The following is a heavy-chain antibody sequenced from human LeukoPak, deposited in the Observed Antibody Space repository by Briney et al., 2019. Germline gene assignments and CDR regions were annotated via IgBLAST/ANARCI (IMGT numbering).Heavy chain of an antibody. V-gene: IGHV3-23*01. Sequence: GGSLRLSRAASGFTFSSYAMSWVRQAPGKGLEWVSAISGSGGSTYYADSVKGRFTISRDNSKNTLYLQMNSLRAEDTAVYYCAKGILGYCSGGSCYWGQGTLVTVSS. CDR3: AKGILGYCSGGSCY. CDR2: ISGSGGST. J-gene: IGHJ4*02. D-gene: IGHD2-15*01. CDR1: GFTFSSYA.